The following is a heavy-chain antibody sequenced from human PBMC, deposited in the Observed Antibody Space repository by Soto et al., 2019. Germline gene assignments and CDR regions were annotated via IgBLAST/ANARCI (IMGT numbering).Heavy chain of an antibody. CDR1: GFTFSSYA. Sequence: EVQLLESGGGLVQPGGSLRLSCAASGFTFSSYAMSWVRQAPGKGLEWVSAISGSGGSTYYADSVKGRFTISRDNSKNTRYLQMNSLRAEDTAVYYCAKGTNHYGYFDYWGQGTLVTVSS. CDR3: AKGTNHYGYFDY. J-gene: IGHJ4*02. CDR2: ISGSGGST. V-gene: IGHV3-23*01. D-gene: IGHD3-10*01.